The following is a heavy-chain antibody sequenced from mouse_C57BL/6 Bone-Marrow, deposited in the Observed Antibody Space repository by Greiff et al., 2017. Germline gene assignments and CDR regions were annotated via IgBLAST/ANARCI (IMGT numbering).Heavy chain of an antibody. V-gene: IGHV2-9-1*01. CDR3: ARSPYRWLLRMAY. CDR2: IWTGGGT. Sequence: VQLQESGPGLVAPSQSLSITCPVSGFSLTSYAISWVRQPPGKGLEWLGVIWTGGGTTYNSALKSRLSISKDNSKSQVFLKKNRLQTDDTTRYYCARSPYRWLLRMAYWGQGTSVTVS. CDR1: GFSLTSYA. J-gene: IGHJ4*01. D-gene: IGHD2-3*01.